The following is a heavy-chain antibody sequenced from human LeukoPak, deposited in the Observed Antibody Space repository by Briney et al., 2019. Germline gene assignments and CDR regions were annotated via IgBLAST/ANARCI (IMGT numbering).Heavy chain of an antibody. D-gene: IGHD2-21*01. V-gene: IGHV4-34*01. J-gene: IGHJ4*02. CDR3: ARSVRGALAY. CDR1: GGSFSGYY. CDR2: INHSGST. Sequence: SETLSLTCAVYGGSFSGYYWSWIRQPPGKGLEWIGEINHSGSTNYNPSLKSRVTISVDTSKNQFSLKLSSVTAADTAVYYCARSVRGALAYWGQGTLVTVSS.